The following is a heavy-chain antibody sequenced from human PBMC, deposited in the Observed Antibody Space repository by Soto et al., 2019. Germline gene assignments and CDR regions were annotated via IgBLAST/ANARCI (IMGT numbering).Heavy chain of an antibody. D-gene: IGHD1-7*01. J-gene: IGHJ5*02. Sequence: SETLSLTCAVYGGSFSGYYWSWIRQPPGKGLEWIGEINHSGSTNYNTSLKSRVTIAVDTSKNQFSLKLSSVTAADTAVYYCARVLLYNWNYGWFDPWGQGTLVTVSS. CDR1: GGSFSGYY. CDR3: ARVLLYNWNYGWFDP. CDR2: INHSGST. V-gene: IGHV4-34*01.